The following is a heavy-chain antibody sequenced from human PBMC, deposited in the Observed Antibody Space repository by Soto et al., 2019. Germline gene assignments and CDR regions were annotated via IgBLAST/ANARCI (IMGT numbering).Heavy chain of an antibody. CDR1: GGSISSSNSY. CDR2: VYYSGGT. D-gene: IGHD3-3*01. J-gene: IGHJ5*02. Sequence: SETLSLTCSVSGGSISSSNSYWGWIRQAPGKGLEWIGNVYYSGGTYYRPSLKSRVTISIDTSKNQFSLRLSSVTAADTAVYYCVGQSTPNYDLPKFDPWGLGTLVTVSS. V-gene: IGHV4-39*01. CDR3: VGQSTPNYDLPKFDP.